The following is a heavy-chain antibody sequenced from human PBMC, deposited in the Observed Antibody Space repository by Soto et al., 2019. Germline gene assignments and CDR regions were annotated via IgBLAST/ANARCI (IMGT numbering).Heavy chain of an antibody. CDR3: AKDTMVGAITGWFDP. Sequence: PGGSLRLSCAASGFSFRSYGMHWVRQAPGKGLEWVAVISYDGNNKYYADSVKGRFTISRDNSKNTVYVQMNSLRAEDTAVYYCAKDTMVGAITGWFDPWGQGALVTVSS. V-gene: IGHV3-30*18. CDR2: ISYDGNNK. D-gene: IGHD1-26*01. J-gene: IGHJ5*02. CDR1: GFSFRSYG.